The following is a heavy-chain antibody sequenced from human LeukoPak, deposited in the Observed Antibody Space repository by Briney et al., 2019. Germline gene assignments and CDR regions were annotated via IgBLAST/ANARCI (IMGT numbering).Heavy chain of an antibody. CDR3: AREGLSSSWPYYYYYGMDV. J-gene: IGHJ6*02. CDR2: ISYDGSNK. CDR1: GFTFSSYA. Sequence: GGSLRLSCAASGFTFSSYAMHWVRQAPGKGLEWVAVISYDGSNKYYADSVKGRFTISRDNSKNTLYLQMNSVRAEDTAVYYCAREGLSSSWPYYYYYGMDVWGQGTTVTVSS. V-gene: IGHV3-30-3*01. D-gene: IGHD6-13*01.